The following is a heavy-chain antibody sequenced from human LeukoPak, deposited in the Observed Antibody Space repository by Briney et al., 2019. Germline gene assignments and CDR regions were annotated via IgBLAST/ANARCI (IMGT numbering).Heavy chain of an antibody. Sequence: SVKVSCKASGGTFSSYAISWVRQAPGQGLEWMGRIIPIFGIANYAQKFQGRVTITADKSTSTAYMELSSLRSEDTAVYYCARVGDTMTFDYWSQGTLVTVSS. V-gene: IGHV1-69*04. CDR3: ARVGDTMTFDY. CDR2: IIPIFGIA. D-gene: IGHD1-26*01. CDR1: GGTFSSYA. J-gene: IGHJ4*02.